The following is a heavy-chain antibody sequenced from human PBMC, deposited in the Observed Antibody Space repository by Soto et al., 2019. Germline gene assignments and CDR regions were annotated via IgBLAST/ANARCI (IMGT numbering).Heavy chain of an antibody. Sequence: QVQLVQSGAEVKKPGSSVKVSCKASGGIFSTYAISWLRQAPGQGLEWMGGIIPLFGTPNYAQRLQGRVTITADESMSTAYMELSRLRSEDTAVYYCARCRDVYGSGNYYNRIDFWGQGTLVPVSS. J-gene: IGHJ4*02. CDR1: GGIFSTYA. D-gene: IGHD3-10*01. V-gene: IGHV1-69*01. CDR2: IIPLFGTP. CDR3: ARCRDVYGSGNYYNRIDF.